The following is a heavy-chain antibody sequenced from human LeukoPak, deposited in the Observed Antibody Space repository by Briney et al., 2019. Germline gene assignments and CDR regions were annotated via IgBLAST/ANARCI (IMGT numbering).Heavy chain of an antibody. CDR3: AKDHLSGWPRAAFDI. CDR2: IGGSDYST. J-gene: IGHJ3*02. D-gene: IGHD6-19*01. V-gene: IGHV3-23*01. CDR1: GFTFSSYA. Sequence: GGSLRLSCVASGFTFSSYAMSWVRQGPGKGLEWVSTIGGSDYSTYYADFARGRFTISRDNSKNTLYLQMNSLRAEDTAVYYCAKDHLSGWPRAAFDIWGQGTMVTVSS.